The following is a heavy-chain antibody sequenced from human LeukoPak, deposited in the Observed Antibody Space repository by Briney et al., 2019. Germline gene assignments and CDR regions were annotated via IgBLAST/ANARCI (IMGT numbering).Heavy chain of an antibody. CDR1: GGSISSYY. V-gene: IGHV4-39*07. D-gene: IGHD3-9*01. J-gene: IGHJ4*02. CDR2: IYYSGST. Sequence: SETLSLTCTVSGGSISSYYGSWIRQPPGKGLEWIGSIYYSGSTYYNPSLKSRVTISVDTSKNQFSLKLSSVTAADTAVYYCARDPGRYFDWLSYYYFDYWGQGTLVTVSS. CDR3: ARDPGRYFDWLSYYYFDY.